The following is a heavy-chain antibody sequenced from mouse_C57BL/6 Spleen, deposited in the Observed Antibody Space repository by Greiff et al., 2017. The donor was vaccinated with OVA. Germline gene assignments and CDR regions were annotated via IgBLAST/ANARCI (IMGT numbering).Heavy chain of an antibody. V-gene: IGHV1-64*01. CDR1: GYSFTSYW. Sequence: VQLQQPGAELVKPGASVKLSCKASGYSFTSYWMHWVKQRPGQGLEWIGMIHPNSGSTNYNEKFKSKATLTVDKSSSTAYMQLSSLTSEDSAVYYCARELGHYFDYWGQGTTLTVSS. CDR2: IHPNSGST. J-gene: IGHJ2*01. CDR3: ARELGHYFDY. D-gene: IGHD4-1*01.